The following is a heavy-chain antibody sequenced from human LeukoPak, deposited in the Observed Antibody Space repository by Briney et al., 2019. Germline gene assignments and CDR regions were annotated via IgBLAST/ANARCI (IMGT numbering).Heavy chain of an antibody. D-gene: IGHD5-18*01. CDR3: AREGYGGWFDP. CDR2: ISSSSSYI. CDR1: GFTFSSDS. Sequence: GGSLRLSCAASGFTFSSDSMNWVRQAPGKGLELVSSISSSSSYIYYADSVKGRFTISRDNAKNSLYPQMNSLRAEDTAVYYCAREGYGGWFDPWGQGTLVTVSS. J-gene: IGHJ5*02. V-gene: IGHV3-21*01.